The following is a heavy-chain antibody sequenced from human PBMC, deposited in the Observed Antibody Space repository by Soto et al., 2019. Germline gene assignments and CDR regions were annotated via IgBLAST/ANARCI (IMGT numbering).Heavy chain of an antibody. CDR3: ARSPDILTGYYHFDY. D-gene: IGHD3-9*01. V-gene: IGHV1-69*01. J-gene: IGHJ4*02. Sequence: QVQLVQSGAEVKKPGCSVKVSCKASGGTFSSYAISWVRQAPGQGLEWMGEIIPIFGTANYAQKFQGRVTITADESTSTDYMELSSLRSEDTAVYYCARSPDILTGYYHFDYWGQGTLVTVSS. CDR1: GGTFSSYA. CDR2: IIPIFGTA.